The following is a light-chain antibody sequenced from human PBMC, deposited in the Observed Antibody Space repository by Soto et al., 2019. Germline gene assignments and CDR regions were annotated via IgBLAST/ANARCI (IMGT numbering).Light chain of an antibody. V-gene: IGKV1-5*01. CDR3: HQYKTYST. CDR1: QRLNNR. Sequence: DIQLTQSPSTLSASVGDRVTITCRASQRLNNRLAWYQQKPGKAPKLLIHDASTLESGVSSRFRGTVSGTECILTISVLQADDLATYFCHQYKTYSTFGQGTKVEIK. CDR2: DAS. J-gene: IGKJ1*01.